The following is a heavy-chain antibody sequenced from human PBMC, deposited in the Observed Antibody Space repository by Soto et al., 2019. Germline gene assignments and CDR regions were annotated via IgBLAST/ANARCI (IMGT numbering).Heavy chain of an antibody. CDR2: IYSGGST. J-gene: IGHJ3*01. D-gene: IGHD3-22*01. Sequence: EVQLVESGGGLIQPGGSLRLSCAASGFTFSSNGMHWVRQAPGQGLEWVSLIYSGGSTYYADAVKGRFTISRDNSKNTLYLQMSSLRAEDTAVYYCATRPLLPGAPWGQGTMVTVSS. CDR3: ATRPLLPGAP. V-gene: IGHV3-53*01. CDR1: GFTFSSNG.